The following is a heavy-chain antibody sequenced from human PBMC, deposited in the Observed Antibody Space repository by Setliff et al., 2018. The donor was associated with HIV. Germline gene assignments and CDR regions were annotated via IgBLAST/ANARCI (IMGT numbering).Heavy chain of an antibody. Sequence: PSETLSLTCTVSGDSIGRGGYYWGWIRQHPGKGLEWIGYIYYSGDTYYNPSLKSRISMSVDTSKNQFSLKVSSVTAADTAVYYCARDPKIPPQGALDYWGQGLPVTVSS. CDR2: IYYSGDT. CDR1: GDSIGRGGYY. V-gene: IGHV4-31*03. J-gene: IGHJ4*02. CDR3: ARDPKIPPQGALDY. D-gene: IGHD2-21*01.